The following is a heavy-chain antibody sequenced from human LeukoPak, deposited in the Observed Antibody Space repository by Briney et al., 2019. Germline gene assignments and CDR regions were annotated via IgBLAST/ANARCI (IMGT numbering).Heavy chain of an antibody. V-gene: IGHV3-72*01. D-gene: IGHD5-18*01. Sequence: GGSLILSCAASGFTFSDYYMDWVRQTPGKGLEWVGRTRNKANSYTTEYAASVKGRFTISRDGSKNSLYLQMNSLRAEDTAVYYCARARGQDTAMVAGAFDIWGQGTMVTVSS. J-gene: IGHJ3*02. CDR3: ARARGQDTAMVAGAFDI. CDR2: TRNKANSYTT. CDR1: GFTFSDYY.